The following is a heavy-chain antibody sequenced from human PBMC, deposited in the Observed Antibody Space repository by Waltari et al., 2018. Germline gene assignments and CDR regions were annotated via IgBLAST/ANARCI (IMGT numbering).Heavy chain of an antibody. J-gene: IGHJ2*01. Sequence: QVQLQESGPGLVKPSETLSLTCTVSGGSISSHYWSWIRQPPGKGLEWIGYIYYSGSTNYNPSLKSRVTTSVDTSKNQFSLKLSSVTAADTAVYYCARLAPGSSSNWYFDLWGRGTLVTVSS. D-gene: IGHD6-13*01. CDR1: GGSISSHY. CDR2: IYYSGST. CDR3: ARLAPGSSSNWYFDL. V-gene: IGHV4-59*11.